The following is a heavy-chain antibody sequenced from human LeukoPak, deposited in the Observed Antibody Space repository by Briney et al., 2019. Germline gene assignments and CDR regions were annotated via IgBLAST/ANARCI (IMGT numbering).Heavy chain of an antibody. CDR2: ISGSGGST. J-gene: IGHJ3*02. CDR3: AKELGYSSSSVANDAFDI. CDR1: GFTFSSYA. D-gene: IGHD6-6*01. V-gene: IGHV3-23*01. Sequence: PGGSLRLSCAASGFTFSSYAMSWVRQAPGKGLEWVSAISGSGGSTYYADSVKGRFTISRDNSKNTLYLQMNSLRAEDTAVYYCAKELGYSSSSVANDAFDIWGQGTMVTVSS.